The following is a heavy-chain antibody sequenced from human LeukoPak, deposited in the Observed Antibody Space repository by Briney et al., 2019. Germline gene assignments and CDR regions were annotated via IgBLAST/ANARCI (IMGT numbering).Heavy chain of an antibody. Sequence: GGSLRLSCAASGFTFSSYAMSWARQAPGKGLEWVSAISGSGGSTYYADSVKGRFTISRDNSKNTLYLQMNSLRAEDTAVYYCAKSGRRWELLRNYFDYWGQGTLVTVSS. V-gene: IGHV3-23*01. J-gene: IGHJ4*02. CDR2: ISGSGGST. CDR3: AKSGRRWELLRNYFDY. CDR1: GFTFSSYA. D-gene: IGHD1-26*01.